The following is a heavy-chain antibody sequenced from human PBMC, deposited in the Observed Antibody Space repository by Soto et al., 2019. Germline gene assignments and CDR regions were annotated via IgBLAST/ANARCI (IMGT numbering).Heavy chain of an antibody. Sequence: GGSLRPSCATSGFTFSNYWIHWVRQAPGEGLVWVSRINPDATTINYADSVKGRFTVSRDNAKNTLYLQMNSLRAEDTAVYYCATAGSYRFDHWGQGTLVTVSS. J-gene: IGHJ4*02. CDR2: INPDATTI. V-gene: IGHV3-74*01. CDR1: GFTFSNYW. CDR3: ATAGSYRFDH. D-gene: IGHD3-10*01.